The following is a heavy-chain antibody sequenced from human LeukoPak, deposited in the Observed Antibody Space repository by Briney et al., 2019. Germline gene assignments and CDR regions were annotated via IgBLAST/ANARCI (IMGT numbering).Heavy chain of an antibody. D-gene: IGHD2-2*01. V-gene: IGHV7-4-1*02. Sequence: SVKVSCKASGYTLTNYALNWVRQAPGQGLEWMGWINTNTGNPTYAQGFTGRFVFSLDTSVNTAYLQISSLKAEDTAIYYCARVQGYCSTTSCYPHYWGQGTLVTVSS. J-gene: IGHJ4*02. CDR2: INTNTGNP. CDR3: ARVQGYCSTTSCYPHY. CDR1: GYTLTNYA.